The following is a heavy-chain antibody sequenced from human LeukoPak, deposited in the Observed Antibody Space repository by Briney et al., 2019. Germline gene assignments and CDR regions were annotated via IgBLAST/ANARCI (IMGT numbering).Heavy chain of an antibody. CDR2: LSGSGITT. D-gene: IGHD6-19*01. V-gene: IGHV3-23*01. CDR3: AKGIYSSGWSYFDY. J-gene: IGHJ4*01. CDR1: GFAFTSLA. Sequence: PGGSLRLSCAASGFAFTSLAMSWVRQAPGKGLEWVSTLSGSGITTYYADSVKGRFTISRDNSKNTLYLQMNSLRAEDTAVYYCAKGIYSSGWSYFDYWGHGTLVTVSS.